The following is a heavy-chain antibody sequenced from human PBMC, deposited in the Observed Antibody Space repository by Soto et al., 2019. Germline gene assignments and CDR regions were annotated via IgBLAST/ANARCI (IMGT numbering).Heavy chain of an antibody. Sequence: PGGSLRLSCAASGFTFNYYPMHWVRQAPGKGLEWVAVVSFDGSNKYYADSVKGRFTISKGNSKNTLYLQMNSLRREDTAVYYCARLPGPLVAVLYIYPLDGREAMSDVDVWGQGTTVTVSS. CDR1: GFTFNYYP. J-gene: IGHJ6*02. CDR3: ARLPGPLVAVLYIYPLDGREAMSDVDV. D-gene: IGHD6-19*01. V-gene: IGHV3-30-3*01. CDR2: VSFDGSNK.